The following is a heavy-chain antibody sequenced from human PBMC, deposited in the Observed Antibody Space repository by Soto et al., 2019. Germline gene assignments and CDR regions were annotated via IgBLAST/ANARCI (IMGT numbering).Heavy chain of an antibody. V-gene: IGHV4-59*01. CDR2: IYYSGST. J-gene: IGHJ6*02. CDR1: GGSISSYY. Sequence: ASETLSLTCTVSGGSISSYYWSWIRQPPGKGLEWIGYIYYSGSTNYNPSLKSRVTISVDTSKNQFSLKLSSVTAADTAVYYCARVGVTATYTGYYYYGMDVWGQGTTVTVSS. CDR3: ARVGVTATYTGYYYYGMDV. D-gene: IGHD5-18*01.